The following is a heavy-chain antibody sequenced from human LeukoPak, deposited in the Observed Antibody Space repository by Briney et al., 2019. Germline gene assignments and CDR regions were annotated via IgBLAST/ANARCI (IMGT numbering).Heavy chain of an antibody. V-gene: IGHV1-18*01. D-gene: IGHD2-2*01. J-gene: IGHJ6*03. Sequence: ASVKVSCKASGYTFTSYGISWVRQAPGQGLEWMGWISAYNGNTNYAQKLQGRVTMTTDTSTSTAYMELRSLRSDDTAVYYCARHASDYYYYYMDVWGKGTTVTVSS. CDR2: ISAYNGNT. CDR3: ARHASDYYYYYMDV. CDR1: GYTFTSYG.